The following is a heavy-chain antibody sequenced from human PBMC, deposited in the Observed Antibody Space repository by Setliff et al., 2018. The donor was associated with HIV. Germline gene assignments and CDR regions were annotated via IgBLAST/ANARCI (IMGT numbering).Heavy chain of an antibody. CDR3: VRVGPWYYGRSGYLASWDY. CDR2: TIPMSDIP. Sequence: SVKVSCKASGFTFNHYALSWVRQAPGQRPEWMGGTIPMSDIPNYAQNFQGRVTITADNSTTTTYMELSSLSSEDTAVYYCVRVGPWYYGRSGYLASWDYWGQGTQVTVSS. V-gene: IGHV1-69*10. CDR1: GFTFNHYA. D-gene: IGHD3-22*01. J-gene: IGHJ4*02.